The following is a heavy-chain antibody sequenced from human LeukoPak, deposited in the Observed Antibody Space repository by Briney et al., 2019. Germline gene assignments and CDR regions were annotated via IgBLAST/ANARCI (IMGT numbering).Heavy chain of an antibody. CDR3: ARDIPPWVEPTGEAFDI. D-gene: IGHD1-1*01. V-gene: IGHV1-46*01. Sequence: GASVKVSCKASGYTFTGYYMHWVRQAPGQGLEWMGIINPSGGSTSYAQKFQGRVTMTRDTSTSTVYMELSSLRSEDTAVYYCARDIPPWVEPTGEAFDIWGQGTMVTVSS. CDR1: GYTFTGYY. CDR2: INPSGGST. J-gene: IGHJ3*02.